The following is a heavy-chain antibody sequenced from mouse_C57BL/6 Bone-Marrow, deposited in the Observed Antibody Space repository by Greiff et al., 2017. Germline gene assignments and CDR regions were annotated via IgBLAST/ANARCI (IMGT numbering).Heavy chain of an antibody. CDR1: GYTFTSYW. CDR2: INPSNGGT. V-gene: IGHV1-53*01. J-gene: IGHJ3*01. D-gene: IGHD2-4*01. CDR3: AEWDYDEAWFAY. Sequence: VQLQQPGTELVKPGASVKLSCKASGYTFTSYWMHWVKQRPGQGLEWIGNINPSNGGTNYNEKFKSKATLTVDKSSSTAYMQLSSLTSEESAVYYCAEWDYDEAWFAYWGQGTLVTVSA.